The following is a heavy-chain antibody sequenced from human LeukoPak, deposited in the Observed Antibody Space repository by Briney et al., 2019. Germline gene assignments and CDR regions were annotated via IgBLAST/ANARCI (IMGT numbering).Heavy chain of an antibody. CDR3: ARGYCSGGSCYRETGWFDP. CDR2: MNPNSGNT. D-gene: IGHD2-15*01. CDR1: GYPYTSYD. Sequence: GSVKVSFKASGYPYTSYDINWVRQATGQGLEWTGWMNPNSGNTGYAQKFQGRVTMTRNTSISTAYMELSSLRAEDTAVYYCARGYCSGGSCYRETGWFDPGGQGTLVTVSA. J-gene: IGHJ5*02. V-gene: IGHV1-8*01.